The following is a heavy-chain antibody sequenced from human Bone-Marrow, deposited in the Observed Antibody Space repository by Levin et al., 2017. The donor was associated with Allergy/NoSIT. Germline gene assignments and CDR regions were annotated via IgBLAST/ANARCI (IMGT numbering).Heavy chain of an antibody. J-gene: IGHJ4*02. V-gene: IGHV3-23*01. Sequence: GESLKISCAASGFTFSSYAMSWVRQAPGKGLEWVSGIRGSGVGTYYADSVPGRFTISRDNSKNTLYLQMKSLRAEDTAVYYCAKDISSSWSTGDLDYWGQGTQVTVSS. CDR3: AKDISSSWSTGDLDY. D-gene: IGHD6-6*01. CDR1: GFTFSSYA. CDR2: IRGSGVGT.